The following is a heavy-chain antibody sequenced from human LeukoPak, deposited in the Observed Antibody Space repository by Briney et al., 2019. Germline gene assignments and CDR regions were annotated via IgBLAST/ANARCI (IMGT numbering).Heavy chain of an antibody. CDR1: GGSISSYY. J-gene: IGHJ4*02. D-gene: IGHD2-2*01. Sequence: SETLSLTCTVSGGSISSYYWSWIRQPPGKGLEWIGYIYYSGSTNYNPSLKSRVTISVDTSKNQFSLKLSSVTAADTAVYYCARFPYCSSTSCSRWGQGTLVTVSS. V-gene: IGHV4-59*01. CDR3: ARFPYCSSTSCSR. CDR2: IYYSGST.